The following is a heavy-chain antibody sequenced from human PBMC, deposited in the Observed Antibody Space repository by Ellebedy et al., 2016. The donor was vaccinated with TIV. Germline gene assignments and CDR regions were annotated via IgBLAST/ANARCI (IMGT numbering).Heavy chain of an antibody. V-gene: IGHV4-31*03. Sequence: MPSETLSLTCTVSGGSISSGGYYWSWIRQHPGKGLEWIGYIYYSGSTYYNPSLKSRVTISVDKSNNQYSLKLNSVTAADTAVYYCARGGGATLDYWGQGNLVTVSS. CDR2: IYYSGST. J-gene: IGHJ4*02. CDR1: GGSISSGGYY. CDR3: ARGGGATLDY. D-gene: IGHD1-26*01.